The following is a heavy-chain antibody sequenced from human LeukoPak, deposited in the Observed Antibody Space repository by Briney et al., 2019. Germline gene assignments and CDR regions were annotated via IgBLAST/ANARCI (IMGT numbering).Heavy chain of an antibody. CDR3: ARHPELYFFDY. J-gene: IGHJ4*02. V-gene: IGHV4-30-4*01. D-gene: IGHD3-10*01. Sequence: SQTLPLTCTVSGGSISSGDYYWSWIRQPPGKGLEWIGYIYYSGSTNYNPSLKSRVTISADTSKNQVSLTLSSVTAADTAVYYCARHPELYFFDYWGQGTLVTVSS. CDR1: GGSISSGDYY. CDR2: IYYSGST.